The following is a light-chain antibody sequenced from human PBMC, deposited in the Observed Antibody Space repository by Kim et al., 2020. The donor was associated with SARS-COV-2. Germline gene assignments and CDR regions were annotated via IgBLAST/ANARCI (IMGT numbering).Light chain of an antibody. V-gene: IGKV3-15*01. Sequence: VSPGDRAPLSCRASQSVSSNLAWYQQKPGQAPRLLIYGASTRATGIPARFSGSGSGTEFSVTISSLQSEDFAVYYCQQYANWPYGFGQGTKLEI. CDR2: GAS. CDR3: QQYANWPYG. CDR1: QSVSSN. J-gene: IGKJ2*03.